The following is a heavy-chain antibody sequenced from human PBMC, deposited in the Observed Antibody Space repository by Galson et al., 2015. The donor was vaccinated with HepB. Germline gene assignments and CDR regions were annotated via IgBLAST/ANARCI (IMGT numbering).Heavy chain of an antibody. V-gene: IGHV4-34*01. Sequence: ETLSLTCAVYGGSFSGYFWTWIRQPPGKGLEWIGEINHSGSTNYNPSLRGRVTISVDTSKKQFSLKLTSLTAADTAVYYCARGASTPYCSSTSCYVSFDPWGQGTLVTVSS. CDR3: ARGASTPYCSSTSCYVSFDP. CDR1: GGSFSGYF. J-gene: IGHJ5*02. D-gene: IGHD2-2*01. CDR2: INHSGST.